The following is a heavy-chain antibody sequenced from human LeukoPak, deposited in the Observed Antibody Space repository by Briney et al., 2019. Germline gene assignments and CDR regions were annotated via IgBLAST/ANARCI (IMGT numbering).Heavy chain of an antibody. CDR2: INPSDGGT. D-gene: IGHD5-24*01. CDR1: GYTLTSYY. J-gene: IGHJ4*02. Sequence: ASVKVSCKASGYTLTSYYMHWVRQAPGQGLEWMGVINPSDGGTSYAQKFQGRVTITRDTSASTAYMELSSLRSEDTAVYYCARGDGYNLDYWGQGTLVTVSS. V-gene: IGHV1-46*01. CDR3: ARGDGYNLDY.